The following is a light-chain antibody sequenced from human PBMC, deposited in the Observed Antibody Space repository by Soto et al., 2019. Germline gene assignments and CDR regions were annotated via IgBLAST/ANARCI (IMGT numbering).Light chain of an antibody. Sequence: EIQMTQSPSSLSSSLGYIVTITFLSSQSISSYLNWYQQKPGKAPKLLIYAASSLQSGVPSRFSGSGSGTDFTLTISSLQPEDFATYYCQQSYSTPSITFGQGTRLEIK. V-gene: IGKV1-39*01. J-gene: IGKJ5*01. CDR2: AAS. CDR1: QSISSY. CDR3: QQSYSTPSIT.